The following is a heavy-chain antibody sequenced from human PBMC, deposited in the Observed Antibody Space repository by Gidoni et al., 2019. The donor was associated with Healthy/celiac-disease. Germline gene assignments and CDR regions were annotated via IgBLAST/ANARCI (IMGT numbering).Heavy chain of an antibody. D-gene: IGHD3-22*01. J-gene: IGHJ5*02. CDR1: GGSISSSSYY. V-gene: IGHV4-39*02. CDR3: ARESTMIVVVITTGWFDP. CDR2: IYYSGST. Sequence: QLQLQESGPGLVKPSETLSLTCTVSGGSISSSSYYWGWIRQSPGKGLEWIGSIYYSGSTYYNPSLKSRVTISVDTSKNQFSLKLSSVTAADTAVYYCARESTMIVVVITTGWFDPWGQGTLVTVSS.